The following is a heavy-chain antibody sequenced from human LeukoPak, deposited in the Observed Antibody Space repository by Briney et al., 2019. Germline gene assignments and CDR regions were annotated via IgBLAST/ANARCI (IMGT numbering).Heavy chain of an antibody. D-gene: IGHD2-2*01. CDR2: IYSGGST. CDR1: GFTVSTYY. V-gene: IGHV3-53*01. Sequence: GGSLRLSCGASGFTVSTYYMTWVRQAPGKGLECVSVIYSGGSTYYADSVKGRFTVSRDNSKNTLYLQMNSLRAEDTAMYYCARGLGYCTSTTCLLPFDYWGQGTLVTVSS. CDR3: ARGLGYCTSTTCLLPFDY. J-gene: IGHJ4*02.